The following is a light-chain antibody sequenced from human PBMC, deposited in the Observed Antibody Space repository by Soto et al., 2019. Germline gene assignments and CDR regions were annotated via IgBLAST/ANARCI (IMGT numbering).Light chain of an antibody. CDR2: GAT. Sequence: EIVLTQSPGTLSLSPGERATLSCRASQSISSSFLAWYQQKPGQAPRLLMYGATSRATGIPDRISGSGSGTDFTLTIRRLEPEDFAVYYCQQYGSSPRTFGQGTTVESK. CDR3: QQYGSSPRT. CDR1: QSISSSF. V-gene: IGKV3-20*01. J-gene: IGKJ1*01.